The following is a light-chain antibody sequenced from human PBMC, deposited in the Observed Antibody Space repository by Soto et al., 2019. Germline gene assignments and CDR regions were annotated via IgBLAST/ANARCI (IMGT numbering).Light chain of an antibody. V-gene: IGKV3-20*01. Sequence: EMVLTQSPGTLSLSPGERATLSCRASQSVSRSYLAWYQQKAGQAPRLLIHGVSTRATGIPDRFSGSGSGTDFTLTISRLEPEDFAVYHCQQYGGSPPYTFGQGTKVDIK. CDR3: QQYGGSPPYT. J-gene: IGKJ2*01. CDR1: QSVSRSY. CDR2: GVS.